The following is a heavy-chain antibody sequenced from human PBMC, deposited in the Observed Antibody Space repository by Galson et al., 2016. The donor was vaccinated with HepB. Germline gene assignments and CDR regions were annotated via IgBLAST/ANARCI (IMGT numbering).Heavy chain of an antibody. V-gene: IGHV4-59*01. Sequence: SETLSLTCTVSGGSISSYYWSWIRQPPGKGLEWIGYIYYSGSTNYNPSLKSRVTISVDTSRNQFSLKLSSVTATDTAVYYCARGGGHAVNYYCYGMDVWGQGTTVTVSS. CDR2: IYYSGST. CDR3: ARGGGHAVNYYCYGMDV. J-gene: IGHJ6*02. D-gene: IGHD3-16*01. CDR1: GGSISSYY.